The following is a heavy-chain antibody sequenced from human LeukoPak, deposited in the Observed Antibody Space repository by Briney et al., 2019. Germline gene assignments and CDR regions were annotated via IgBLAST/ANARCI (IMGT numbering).Heavy chain of an antibody. CDR2: IIPIFGTA. D-gene: IGHD3-10*01. CDR3: ATDRPYYYGSGSPEAFDI. J-gene: IGHJ3*02. CDR1: GGTFSSYA. Sequence: GASVKVSCKASGGTFSSYAISWVRQAPGQGLEWMGGIIPIFGTANYAQKFQGRVTITTDESTSTAYMELSSLRSEDTAVYYCATDRPYYYGSGSPEAFDIWGQGTMVTVSS. V-gene: IGHV1-69*05.